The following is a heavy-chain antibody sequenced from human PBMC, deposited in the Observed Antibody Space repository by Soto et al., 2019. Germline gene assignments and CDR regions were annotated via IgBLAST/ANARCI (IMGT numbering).Heavy chain of an antibody. CDR1: GFTFDDYG. D-gene: IGHD3-16*02. CDR2: INWNGGST. CDR3: ARAGIGDYVWGSYREYYYYGMDV. J-gene: IGHJ6*02. Sequence: EVQLVESGGGVVRPGGSLRLSCAASGFTFDDYGMSWVRQAPGKGLEWVSGINWNGGSTGYADSVKGRFTISRDNAKNSLYLQMNSLRAEDTALYYCARAGIGDYVWGSYREYYYYGMDVWGQGTTVTVSS. V-gene: IGHV3-20*04.